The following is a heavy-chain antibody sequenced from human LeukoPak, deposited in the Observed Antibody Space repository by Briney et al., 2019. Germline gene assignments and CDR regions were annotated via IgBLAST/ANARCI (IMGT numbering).Heavy chain of an antibody. V-gene: IGHV1-8*01. CDR1: GYTFTSYD. D-gene: IGHD5-12*01. J-gene: IGHJ4*02. CDR2: MNPNSGNT. CDR3: ARGSHNIVATINDFDY. Sequence: ASVKVSCKASGYTFTSYDINWVRQATGQGLEWMGWMNPNSGNTGYAQKFQGRVTMTRNTSISTAYMELSSLRSEDTAVYYCARGSHNIVATINDFDYWGQGTLVTASS.